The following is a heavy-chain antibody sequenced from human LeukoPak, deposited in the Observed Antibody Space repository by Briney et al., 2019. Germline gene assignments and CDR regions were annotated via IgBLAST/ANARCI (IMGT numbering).Heavy chain of an antibody. CDR1: GYSFTSYW. CDR2: IYPGDSDT. J-gene: IGHJ6*02. Sequence: GESLKISCKGSGYSFTSYWIGWVRQMPGKGLEWMGIIYPGDSDTRYSPSFQGQVTISADKSISTAYLRWSSLKASDTAMYYCARQADDSSGYYPDYYYYGMDVWGQGTTVTVSS. D-gene: IGHD3-22*01. CDR3: ARQADDSSGYYPDYYYYGMDV. V-gene: IGHV5-51*01.